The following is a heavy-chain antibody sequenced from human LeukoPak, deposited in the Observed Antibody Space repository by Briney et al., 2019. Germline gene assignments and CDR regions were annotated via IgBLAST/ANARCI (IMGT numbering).Heavy chain of an antibody. Sequence: PSETLSLTCSVSGASMKSSDYYWAWIRQSPGKGLEWIANVFYSGRAHFDPSLKSRATISADTSKNQFSLKVISLTAADTAVYYCARHVDGYSFAFPRYYFDFWGQGIPVTVSS. CDR1: GASMKSSDYY. D-gene: IGHD2-21*01. CDR2: VFYSGRA. J-gene: IGHJ4*02. CDR3: ARHVDGYSFAFPRYYFDF. V-gene: IGHV4-39*01.